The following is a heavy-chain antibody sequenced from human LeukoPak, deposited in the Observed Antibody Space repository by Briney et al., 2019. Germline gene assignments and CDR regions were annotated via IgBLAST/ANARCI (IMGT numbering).Heavy chain of an antibody. V-gene: IGHV3-11*01. J-gene: IGHJ4*02. D-gene: IGHD3-16*01. CDR1: GFTFSDSY. CDR3: AREGGDGGEGYFDY. Sequence: GGSLRLSCAASGFTFSDSYMSWIRQVPGKGLEWISYISDSADTIYYADSVKGRFTISRDNAKNSLYLQMNSLRAEDTAVYYCAREGGDGGEGYFDYWGQGTLVTVSS. CDR2: ISDSADTI.